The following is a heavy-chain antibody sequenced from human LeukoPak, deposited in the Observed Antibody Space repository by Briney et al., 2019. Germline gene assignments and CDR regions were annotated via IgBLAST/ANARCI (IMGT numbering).Heavy chain of an antibody. Sequence: ASVKVSCKASGYTFTRYGLSWVRQAPGQGLEWMGWINTYRGNTNYARKFQGRVTMTTDTSTGTTYMELRSLRSDDTAVYYCARDRREPIQCDFWNPYMDVWGKGTTVTVSS. CDR3: ARDRREPIQCDFWNPYMDV. V-gene: IGHV1-18*01. D-gene: IGHD3-3*01. J-gene: IGHJ6*04. CDR2: INTYRGNT. CDR1: GYTFTRYG.